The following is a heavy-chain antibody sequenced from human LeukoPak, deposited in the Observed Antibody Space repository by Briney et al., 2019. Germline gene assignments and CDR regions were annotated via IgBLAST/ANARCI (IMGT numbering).Heavy chain of an antibody. Sequence: PGRSLRLSCAASGFTFSSYAMHWGPQAPGKGLELVALISYEGSDEYYADSVKGRFTISRDNSKNTLYLQMNSLRAEDTAVYYCAKDRHYESNVLGYGGQGTLVTVSA. CDR3: AKDRHYESNVLGY. V-gene: IGHV3-30*18. CDR1: GFTFSSYA. D-gene: IGHD4-17*01. CDR2: ISYEGSDE. J-gene: IGHJ4*02.